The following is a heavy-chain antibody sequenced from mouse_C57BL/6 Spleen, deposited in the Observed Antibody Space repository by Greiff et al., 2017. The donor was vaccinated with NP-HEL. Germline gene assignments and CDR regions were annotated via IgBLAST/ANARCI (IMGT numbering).Heavy chain of an antibody. CDR2: IDPANGNT. D-gene: IGHD2-4*01. Sequence: VQLQQPVAELVRPGASVKLSCTASGFNIKNTYMHWVKQRPEQGLEWIGRIDPANGNTNYAPKFQGKATITADTSSNTAYLQLSSLTSEDAAMWYCARSDYDGFDYWGQGTTLTVSA. V-gene: IGHV14-3*01. CDR3: ARSDYDGFDY. J-gene: IGHJ2*01. CDR1: GFNIKNTY.